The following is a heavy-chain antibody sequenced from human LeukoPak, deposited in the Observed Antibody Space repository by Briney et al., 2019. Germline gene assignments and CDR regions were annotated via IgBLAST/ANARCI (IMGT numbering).Heavy chain of an antibody. CDR1: GDSIGNTRYH. Sequence: SATLSLTCTVSGDSIGNTRYHWGWIRQPPGKGLEWIGSIYYSGATYYNPSLKSRVTISVETSRNHFSLKLSSVTAADTAVYHCAREIVSSVESWGQGSLVTVSS. CDR2: IYYSGAT. V-gene: IGHV4-39*02. J-gene: IGHJ4*02. CDR3: AREIVSSVES. D-gene: IGHD6-6*01.